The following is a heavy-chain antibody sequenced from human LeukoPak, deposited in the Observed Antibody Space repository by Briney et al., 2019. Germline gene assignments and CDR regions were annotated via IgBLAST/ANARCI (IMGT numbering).Heavy chain of an antibody. CDR2: ISSSGDKI. D-gene: IGHD3-22*01. J-gene: IGHJ4*02. CDR3: ARDDYDSSGSY. V-gene: IGHV3-48*04. Sequence: GGSLRLSCAASGFAFSSYWMNWVRQAPGMGLEWISYISSSGDKIYYAESVKGRFTVSRDNAENSLYLQMNSLRVEDTAVYYCARDDYDSSGSYWGQGTLVTVSS. CDR1: GFAFSSYW.